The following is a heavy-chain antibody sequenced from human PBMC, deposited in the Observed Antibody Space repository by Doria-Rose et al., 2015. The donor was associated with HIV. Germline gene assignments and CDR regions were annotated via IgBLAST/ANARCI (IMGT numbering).Heavy chain of an antibody. D-gene: IGHD1-26*01. V-gene: IGHV3-49*02. Sequence: GNRLEWIGFIRSKAYGGTKEYAASVKGRVTISRDDSKSIAYLQLNSLKTEDTAVYFCARVGWELLYFFDYWGQGTLVTVSS. J-gene: IGHJ4*02. CDR3: ARVGWELLYFFDY. CDR2: IRSKAYGGTK.